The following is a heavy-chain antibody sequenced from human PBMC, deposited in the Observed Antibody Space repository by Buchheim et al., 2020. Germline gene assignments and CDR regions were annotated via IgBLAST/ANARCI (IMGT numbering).Heavy chain of an antibody. D-gene: IGHD4-11*01. CDR1: GFTFSNAW. Sequence: EVQLVESGGGLVKPGGSLRLSCATSGFTFSNAWMRWVRQAPGRGLEWVGRIKSKTDGGTTDYAAPVKGRFTISRDDSKKTLYLQMNSLETEDTAVYYCNTRDGAYSKGYWGQGTL. CDR2: IKSKTDGGTT. V-gene: IGHV3-15*01. CDR3: NTRDGAYSKGY. J-gene: IGHJ4*02.